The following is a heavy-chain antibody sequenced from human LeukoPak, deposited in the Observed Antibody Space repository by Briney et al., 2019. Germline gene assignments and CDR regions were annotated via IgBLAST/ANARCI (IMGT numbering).Heavy chain of an antibody. Sequence: SETLSLTCTVSGGSISSSPYYWGWIRQPPGKGLEWIGSIYYSGTTHYSPSLESRVTISVDTSKNQFSLKLASVTAADTAIYAKGAGGFSYYNWFDPWGQGTLVTASS. CDR2: IYYSGTT. J-gene: IGHJ5*02. CDR3: GAGGFSYYNWFDP. CDR1: GGSISSSPYY. V-gene: IGHV4-39*07. D-gene: IGHD5-18*01.